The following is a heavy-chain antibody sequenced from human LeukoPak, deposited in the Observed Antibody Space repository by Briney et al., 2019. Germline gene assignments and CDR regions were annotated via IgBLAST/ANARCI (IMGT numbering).Heavy chain of an antibody. CDR2: ISSSGSTI. V-gene: IGHV3-11*01. CDR3: ARAQRGGGITYYFDY. D-gene: IGHD3-16*01. CDR1: GFTFSDYY. Sequence: GGSLRLSCAASGFTFSDYYMSWIRQAPGKGLEWVSYISSSGSTIYYADSVKGRFTISRDNAKNSLYLQMNSLRAEDTAVYYWARAQRGGGITYYFDYWGQGTLVTVSS. J-gene: IGHJ4*02.